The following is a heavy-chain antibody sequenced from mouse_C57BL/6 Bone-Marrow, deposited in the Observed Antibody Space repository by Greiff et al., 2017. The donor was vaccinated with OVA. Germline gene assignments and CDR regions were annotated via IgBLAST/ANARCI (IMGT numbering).Heavy chain of an antibody. D-gene: IGHD1-1*01. CDR1: GYAFSSSW. CDR3: ARGIYYYGSSYAHYYAMDY. J-gene: IGHJ4*01. CDR2: IYPGDGDT. V-gene: IGHV1-82*01. Sequence: QVQLKESGPELVKPGASVKISCKASGYAFSSSWMNWVKQRPGKGLEWIGRIYPGDGDTNYNGKFKGKATLTADKSSSTAYMQLSSLTSEDSAVYCCARGIYYYGSSYAHYYAMDYWGQGTSVTVSS.